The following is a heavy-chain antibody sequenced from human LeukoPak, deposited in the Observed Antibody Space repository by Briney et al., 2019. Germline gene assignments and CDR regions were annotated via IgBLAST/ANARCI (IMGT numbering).Heavy chain of an antibody. CDR1: GFTFSTYA. Sequence: GSLRLSCAASGFTFSTYAMSWVRQAPGKGLEWVSLISGSGGGTYYANSVKGRFTISRDNSKNTLYLQMDSLRTEDTAVYYCAKERATTTTFDYWGQGTLITVS. J-gene: IGHJ4*02. CDR3: AKERATTTTFDY. CDR2: ISGSGGGT. V-gene: IGHV3-23*01. D-gene: IGHD1-26*01.